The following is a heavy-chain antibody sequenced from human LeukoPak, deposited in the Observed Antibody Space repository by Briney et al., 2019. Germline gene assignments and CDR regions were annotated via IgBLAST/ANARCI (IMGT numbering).Heavy chain of an antibody. Sequence: PSETLAHPRTVSRGSISNYYWSWIRQPAGKGLEWIGRIYSSGSTNYNPSLKSRVTMSLDTSMNQFSLKLSSVTAADTAVYYCARDKEYCGGDCSYWYFDLSGGGTAVTVSS. J-gene: IGHJ2*01. D-gene: IGHD2-21*01. CDR3: ARDKEYCGGDCSYWYFDL. CDR1: RGSISNYY. V-gene: IGHV4-4*07. CDR2: IYSSGST.